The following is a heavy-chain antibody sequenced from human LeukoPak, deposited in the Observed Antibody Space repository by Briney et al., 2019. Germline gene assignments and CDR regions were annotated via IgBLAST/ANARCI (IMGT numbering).Heavy chain of an antibody. CDR3: AHSLGSGTGPHNWFDP. J-gene: IGHJ5*02. V-gene: IGHV2-5*02. CDR2: IYWDDDK. D-gene: IGHD2-8*02. CDR1: GFSLSTSGVG. Sequence: SGPTLVNPTQTLTLTCTFSGFSLSTSGVGVGWIRQPPGKALEWLALIYWDDDKRYSPSLKSRLTITKDTSKNQVVLTMTNMDPVDTATYYCAHSLGSGTGPHNWFDPWGQGTLVTVSS.